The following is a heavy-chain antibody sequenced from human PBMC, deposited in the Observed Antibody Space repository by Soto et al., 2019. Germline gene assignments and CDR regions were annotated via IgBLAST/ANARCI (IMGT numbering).Heavy chain of an antibody. CDR3: ASQVSSSYFPMSLDS. CDR1: GYTFTRYG. Sequence: QVQLVQSGAEVKKPGASVKVSCKASGYTFTRYGISWVRQAPGQGLEWMGWISAYNRNTNYAQKLQGRVTMTTDTSTSTAYMALRTLTSDDTAVYYCASQVSSSYFPMSLDSWAQGTLVTVSS. D-gene: IGHD6-13*01. V-gene: IGHV1-18*01. J-gene: IGHJ5*01. CDR2: ISAYNRNT.